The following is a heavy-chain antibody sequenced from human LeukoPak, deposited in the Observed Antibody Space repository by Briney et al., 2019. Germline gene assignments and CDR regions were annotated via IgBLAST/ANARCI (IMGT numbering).Heavy chain of an antibody. Sequence: GGSLRLSCAVSGFTFSSYWMRWVRLAPGKGLEWVANIKGDGSEKLYADSVKGRFTISRDNAQNSVHLQMNSLRAEDTAVYHCARDEYRSRWLHPWGQGTLVTVTS. CDR2: IKGDGSEK. J-gene: IGHJ5*02. CDR3: ARDEYRSRWLHP. D-gene: IGHD5-24*01. V-gene: IGHV3-7*01. CDR1: GFTFSSYW.